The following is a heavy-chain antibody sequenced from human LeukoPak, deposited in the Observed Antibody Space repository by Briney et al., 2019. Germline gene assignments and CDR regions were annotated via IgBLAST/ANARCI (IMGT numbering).Heavy chain of an antibody. D-gene: IGHD4-23*01. CDR1: GYSFTSYW. CDR3: ARLWSPPTTLVGAFDI. Sequence: GESLKISCQGSGYSFTSYWIGWVRQMPGKGLEWMGIIYPGDSDTRYSPSFQGQVTISADKSISTAYLQWSSLKASDTAMYYCARLWSPPTTLVGAFDIWGQGTMVTVSS. CDR2: IYPGDSDT. V-gene: IGHV5-51*01. J-gene: IGHJ3*02.